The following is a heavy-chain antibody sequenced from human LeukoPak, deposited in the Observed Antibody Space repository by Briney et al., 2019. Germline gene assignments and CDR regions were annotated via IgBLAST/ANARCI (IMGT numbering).Heavy chain of an antibody. CDR1: GYSFTGFY. CDR2: INPPTGAT. J-gene: IGHJ4*02. CDR3: ARGGDDSGLYFAY. D-gene: IGHD3-22*01. Sequence: ASVKVSCKASGYSFTGFYIHWVRRAPGQGLEWMAWINPPTGATNYAQKFKGRITTTRDLSITTAYMEVTTLRSDDTAVYYCARGGDDSGLYFAYWGQGTLVTVSS. V-gene: IGHV1-2*02.